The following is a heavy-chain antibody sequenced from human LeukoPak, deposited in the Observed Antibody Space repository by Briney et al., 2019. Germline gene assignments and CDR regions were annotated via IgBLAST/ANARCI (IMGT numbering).Heavy chain of an antibody. D-gene: IGHD6-19*01. CDR2: IFYGGST. CDR1: GGSINSRNYY. Sequence: SETLSLTCTVSGGSINSRNYYWGWIRQPPGKGLEWIGSIFYGGSTYYNPSLKSRVTISVDASKNQFSLRLSSVTAADTAVYYCARYEAVAGVFDYWGQGTLVTVSS. J-gene: IGHJ4*02. V-gene: IGHV4-39*07. CDR3: ARYEAVAGVFDY.